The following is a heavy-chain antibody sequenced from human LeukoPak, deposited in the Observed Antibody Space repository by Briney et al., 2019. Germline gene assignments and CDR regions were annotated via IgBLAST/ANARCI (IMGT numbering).Heavy chain of an antibody. J-gene: IGHJ4*02. D-gene: IGHD3-10*01. CDR3: ALSRGIRGVIPFDY. Sequence: GRSLRLSCAASGFTFSSYAMHWVRQAPGKGLKWVAVISYDGSNKYYADSVKGRFTISRDNSKNTLYLQMNSLRAEDTAVYYCALSRGIRGVIPFDYWGQGTLVTVSS. V-gene: IGHV3-30*14. CDR2: ISYDGSNK. CDR1: GFTFSSYA.